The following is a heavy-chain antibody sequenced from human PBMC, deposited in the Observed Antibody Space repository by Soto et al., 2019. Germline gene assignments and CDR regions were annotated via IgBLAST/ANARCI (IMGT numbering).Heavy chain of an antibody. CDR1: GYTFNIYG. CDR3: ARDRVPKSSGFFPFDY. J-gene: IGHJ4*01. CDR2: ISAFNGKT. V-gene: IGHV1-18*01. Sequence: QIQLVQSGAEVKKPGASVKVSCKASGYTFNIYGINWVRQAPGQGLEWMGWISAFNGKTNYAQNVQGRFTITTDTSTSTAYVELRSLRSDDTAVYYCARDRVPKSSGFFPFDYWGHGTLVTVSS. D-gene: IGHD3-22*01.